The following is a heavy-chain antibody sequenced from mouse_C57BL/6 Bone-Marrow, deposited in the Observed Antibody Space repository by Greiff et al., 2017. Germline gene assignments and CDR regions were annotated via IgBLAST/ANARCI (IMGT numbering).Heavy chain of an antibody. D-gene: IGHD2-3*01. CDR1: GYTFTSYW. J-gene: IGHJ1*03. CDR3: ARGGDGCYVGWYFDV. V-gene: IGHV1-64*01. CDR2: IHPNSGST. Sequence: QVQLQQPGAELVKPGASVKLSCKASGYTFTSYWMHWVKQRPGQGLAWIGMIHPNSGSTNSNEKFKSKATLTVDKSSSTAYMQLSSLASEDSAVYYCARGGDGCYVGWYFDVWGTGTTVTVSS.